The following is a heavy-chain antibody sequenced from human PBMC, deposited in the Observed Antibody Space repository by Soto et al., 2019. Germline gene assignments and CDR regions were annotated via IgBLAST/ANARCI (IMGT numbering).Heavy chain of an antibody. D-gene: IGHD3-22*01. CDR3: ARFDYYDSSGYLDFGPK. V-gene: IGHV4-30-2*02. J-gene: IGHJ4*02. CDR1: SDSISSGGFS. Sequence: SETLSLTCAVSSDSISSGGFSWSWIRQPPGKGLEWIGYIYHSGTSFYNPSLKSRVTISVDTSKNQFSLKLSSVTAADTAVYYCARFDYYDSSGYLDFGPKWGQGTLVTVSS. CDR2: IYHSGTS.